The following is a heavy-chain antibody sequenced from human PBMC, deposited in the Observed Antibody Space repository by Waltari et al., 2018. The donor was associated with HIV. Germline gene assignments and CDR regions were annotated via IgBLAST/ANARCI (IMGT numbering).Heavy chain of an antibody. J-gene: IGHJ4*02. CDR1: GYSFTDFF. V-gene: IGHV1-2*02. D-gene: IGHD4-17*01. CDR2: INPNSGHT. CDR3: ARGLSSMTTVTTAVF. Sequence: QVQLVQSGAEVKKPGASVKVSCKASGYSFTDFFLHWMRQAPGQGPEWMGWINPNSGHTIFSQRFQGRVTLTRDTSISTAYMELSSLRSDDTAVYYCARGLSSMTTVTTAVFWGQGTLVTVSS.